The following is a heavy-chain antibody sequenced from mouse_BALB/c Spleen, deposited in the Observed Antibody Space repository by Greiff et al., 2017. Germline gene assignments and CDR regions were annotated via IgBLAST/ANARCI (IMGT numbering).Heavy chain of an antibody. V-gene: IGHV2-9*02. CDR2: IWAGGST. D-gene: IGHD2-14*01. Sequence: VKLQESGPGLVAPSQSLSITCTVSGFSLTSYGVHWVRQPPGKGLEWLGVIWAGGSTNYNSALMSRLSISKDNSKSQVFLKMNSLQTDDTAMYYCARDTRYDGGDAMDYWGQGTSVTVSS. CDR3: ARDTRYDGGDAMDY. J-gene: IGHJ4*01. CDR1: GFSLTSYG.